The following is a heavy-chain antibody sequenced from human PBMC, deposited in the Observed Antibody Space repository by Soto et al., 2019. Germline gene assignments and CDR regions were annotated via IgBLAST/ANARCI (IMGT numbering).Heavy chain of an antibody. D-gene: IGHD6-19*01. J-gene: IGHJ4*02. CDR1: GGSISSSSYY. V-gene: IGHV4-39*07. CDR3: ARVGDSSGWYYFDY. Sequence: SETLSLTFTVSGGSISSSSYYWGWIRQPPGKGLEWIGSIYYSGSTYYNPSLKSRVTISVDTSKNQFSLKLSSVTAADTAVYYCARVGDSSGWYYFDYWGQGTLVTVSS. CDR2: IYYSGST.